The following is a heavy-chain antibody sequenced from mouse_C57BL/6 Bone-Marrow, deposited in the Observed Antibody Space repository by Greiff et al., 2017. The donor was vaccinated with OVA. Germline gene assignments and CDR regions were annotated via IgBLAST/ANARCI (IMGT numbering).Heavy chain of an antibody. CDR3: AINYADYAMDY. CDR1: GYSFTGYY. CDR2: FNPSTGGT. Sequence: VQLQQSGPELVKPGASVKISCKASGYSFTGYYMNWVKQSPEKSLEWIGEFNPSTGGTTYNQKFKAKATLTVDKSSSTAYMQLKSLTSEDSAVYYCAINYADYAMDYWGQGTSVTVSS. V-gene: IGHV1-42*01. D-gene: IGHD1-1*01. J-gene: IGHJ4*01.